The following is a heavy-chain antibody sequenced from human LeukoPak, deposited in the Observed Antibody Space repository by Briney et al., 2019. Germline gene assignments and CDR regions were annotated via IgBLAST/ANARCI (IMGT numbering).Heavy chain of an antibody. Sequence: ASVKVSCKASVYPFIDYYIHWVQEAPGKGLEWMGRIDPVDGETTYAESFQGRVTFTADRSTYTIYMELNSLTFADRAVYYCARDHEERGPYLDLWGQGTQVIVSS. J-gene: IGHJ4*02. CDR2: IDPVDGET. D-gene: IGHD3-10*01. CDR1: VYPFIDYY. V-gene: IGHV1-69-2*01. CDR3: ARDHEERGPYLDL.